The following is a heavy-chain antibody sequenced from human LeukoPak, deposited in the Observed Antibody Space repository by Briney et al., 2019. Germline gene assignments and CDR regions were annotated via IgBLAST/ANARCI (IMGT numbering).Heavy chain of an antibody. CDR3: AKDRDATVTHFGFDH. CDR1: GFTFSSYA. V-gene: IGHV3-23*01. CDR2: ISGSTIST. Sequence: AGGSLRLSCAASGFTFSSYAVSWVRQAPGKGLEWVSGISGSTISTHYADSVKGRFTISRNNSKNTLYLQMNGLRAEDTAVYYCAKDRDATVTHFGFDHWGQGTLVTVSS. D-gene: IGHD4-11*01. J-gene: IGHJ4*02.